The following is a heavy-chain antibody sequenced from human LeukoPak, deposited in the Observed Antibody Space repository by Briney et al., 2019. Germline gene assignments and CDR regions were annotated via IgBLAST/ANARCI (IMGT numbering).Heavy chain of an antibody. Sequence: PGGSLRLSCAASGFTFSSYGMHWVRQAPGKGLEWVAGISFDGSNKWYADSVKGRFTVSRDNSKNTLYLQMNSLRAEDTAVYYCAKDVRSSDLLWPYGMDVWGQGTTVTVSS. CDR2: ISFDGSNK. CDR1: GFTFSSYG. CDR3: AKDVRSSDLLWPYGMDV. V-gene: IGHV3-30*18. D-gene: IGHD2-2*01. J-gene: IGHJ6*02.